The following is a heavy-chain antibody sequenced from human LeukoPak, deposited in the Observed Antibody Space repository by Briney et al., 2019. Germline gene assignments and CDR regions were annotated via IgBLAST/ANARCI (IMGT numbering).Heavy chain of an antibody. CDR3: ARGSYDYVWGSHRSYYFDY. CDR1: GGSISSGGYY. V-gene: IGHV4-31*03. CDR2: IYYSGST. J-gene: IGHJ4*02. Sequence: SETLSLTCTVSGGSISSGGYYWSWIRQHPGKGLEWIGYIYYSGSTYYNPSLKSRVTISVDTSKNQFSLKLSSVTAADTAVYYCARGSYDYVWGSHRSYYFDYWGQGTLVAVSS. D-gene: IGHD3-16*02.